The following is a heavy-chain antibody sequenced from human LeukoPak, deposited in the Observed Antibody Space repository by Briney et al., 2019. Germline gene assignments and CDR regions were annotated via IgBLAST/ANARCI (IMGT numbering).Heavy chain of an antibody. CDR2: IYTSGST. CDR3: ARSPAYCGGDCPTGGAFDV. Sequence: SETLSLTCTVSGGSISSYDWSWIRQPAGKGLEWIGRIYTSGSTNYNPSLKSRVSMSVDTSKRQFSLKLSSVTAADTAVYYCARSPAYCGGDCPTGGAFDVWGQGTVVTVSS. D-gene: IGHD2-21*02. V-gene: IGHV4-4*07. CDR1: GGSISSYD. J-gene: IGHJ3*01.